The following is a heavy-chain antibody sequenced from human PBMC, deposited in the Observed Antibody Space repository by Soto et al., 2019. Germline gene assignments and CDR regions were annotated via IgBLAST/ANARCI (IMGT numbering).Heavy chain of an antibody. CDR3: VRVGVGHYEFDY. CDR1: GFTFSSYW. V-gene: IGHV3-74*01. D-gene: IGHD3-16*01. J-gene: IGHJ4*02. Sequence: EVQLVESGGALVQPGGSLRLSCAASGFTFSSYWLHWVRQAPGEGLVWVSRIKTDGSSTSYADSVKGRFTISRDNTKNPMYLQMNSLRAEDTAVYYWVRVGVGHYEFDYWGQGTLVTVSS. CDR2: IKTDGSST.